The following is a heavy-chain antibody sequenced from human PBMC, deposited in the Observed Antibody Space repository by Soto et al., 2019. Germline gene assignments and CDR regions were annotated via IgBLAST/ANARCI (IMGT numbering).Heavy chain of an antibody. J-gene: IGHJ4*02. V-gene: IGHV3-23*01. Sequence: EVQLLESGGGLVQPGGSLRLSCEASGFTFSNYAMSWVRQAPGKGLEWVSVISGSGGSTYYADSVKGRFTISRDNSKNTVYLQMNSLRAEDTAVYYCAKGGFPWYFDYWGQGILVTVSS. CDR2: ISGSGGST. CDR3: AKGGFPWYFDY. CDR1: GFTFSNYA.